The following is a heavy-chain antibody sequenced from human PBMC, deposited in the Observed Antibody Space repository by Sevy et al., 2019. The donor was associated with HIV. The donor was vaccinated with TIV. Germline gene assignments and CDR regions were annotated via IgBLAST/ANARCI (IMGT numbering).Heavy chain of an antibody. CDR3: AKPRRGGSYWTFDS. J-gene: IGHJ4*02. CDR1: GFTFSSYG. CDR2: TSYDGSNK. V-gene: IGHV3-30*18. D-gene: IGHD1-26*01. Sequence: GGSLRLSCAASGFTFSSYGMHWVRQAPGKGLDWVAVTSYDGSNKYYADSVKGRFTMSRDKSKNTVYLQMNSLRDEDTAVYYCAKPRRGGSYWTFDSWGQGTLVTVSS.